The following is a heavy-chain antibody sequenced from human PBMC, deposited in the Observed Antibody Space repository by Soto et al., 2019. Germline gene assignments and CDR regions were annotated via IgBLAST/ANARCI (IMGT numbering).Heavy chain of an antibody. J-gene: IGHJ6*02. Sequence: SETLSLTCTVSGGSISSSSYYWGWIRQPPGKGLEWIGSIFYSGSTYYNPSLKSRVTISVDTSKNQFSLKLSSVTAADTAMYYCARLFGSYYYYGMDVWGQGTTVTVSS. CDR3: ARLFGSYYYYGMDV. D-gene: IGHD3-10*02. CDR2: IFYSGST. CDR1: GGSISSSSYY. V-gene: IGHV4-39*01.